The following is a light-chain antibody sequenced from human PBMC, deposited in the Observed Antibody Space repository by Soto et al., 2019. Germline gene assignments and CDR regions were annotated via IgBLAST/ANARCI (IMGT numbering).Light chain of an antibody. V-gene: IGLV1-44*01. J-gene: IGLJ1*01. CDR3: AAWDDSLNGDV. Sequence: QAVVTQPPSASGTPGHTVTISCSGGSSNIGINTVNWYQQLPGTAPKLLIYVDSQRPSGVPDRFSGSKSGTSASLAIGGLQSEDEADYYCAAWDDSLNGDVFGTGTKLTVL. CDR1: SSNIGINT. CDR2: VDS.